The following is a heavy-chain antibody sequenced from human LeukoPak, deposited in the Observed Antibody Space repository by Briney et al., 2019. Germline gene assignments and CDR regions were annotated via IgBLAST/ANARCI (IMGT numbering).Heavy chain of an antibody. J-gene: IGHJ4*02. Sequence: GRSLRLSCVASGFALRRYGMHWVRQAPGKGLEWLAGVWYDGNNKYYGESVKGRFTISRDNAKNSLFLQMNSLRADDTAVYYCARPRDVGAKAFDYWGQGNLVTVSP. V-gene: IGHV3-33*01. CDR2: VWYDGNNK. CDR3: ARPRDVGAKAFDY. CDR1: GFALRRYG. D-gene: IGHD1-26*01.